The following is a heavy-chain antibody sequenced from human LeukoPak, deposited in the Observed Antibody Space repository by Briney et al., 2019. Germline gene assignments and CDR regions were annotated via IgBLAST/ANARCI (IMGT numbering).Heavy chain of an antibody. CDR3: ARDPSLRVTLDY. V-gene: IGHV4-34*01. CDR1: GGSFSGYY. Sequence: SETLSLTCAVYGGSFSGYYWSWIRQPPGKGLEWIGEINHSGSTNYNPSLKSRVTISVDTSKNQFSLKVSSVTAADTAVYYCARDPSLRVTLDYWGQGTLVTVSS. D-gene: IGHD4-4*01. J-gene: IGHJ4*02. CDR2: INHSGST.